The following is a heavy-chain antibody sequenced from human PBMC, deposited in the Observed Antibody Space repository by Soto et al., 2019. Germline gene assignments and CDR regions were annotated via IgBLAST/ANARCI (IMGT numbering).Heavy chain of an antibody. V-gene: IGHV3-15*01. D-gene: IGHD3-3*01. CDR2: IKSKTDGGTT. Sequence: EVQLVESGGGLVKPGGSLRLPCAASGFTFSNAWMSWVRQAPGKGLEWVGRIKSKTDGGTTDYAAPVKGRFTISRDDSKNTLYLQMNSLKTEDTAVYYCTTDSREGITIFGVVTHWGQGTLVTVSS. J-gene: IGHJ4*02. CDR1: GFTFSNAW. CDR3: TTDSREGITIFGVVTH.